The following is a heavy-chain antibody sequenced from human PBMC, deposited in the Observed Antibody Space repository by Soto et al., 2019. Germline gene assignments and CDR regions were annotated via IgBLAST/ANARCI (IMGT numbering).Heavy chain of an antibody. CDR1: GFTFSSFG. CDR3: ARGRYDYSNYYFDY. CDR2: IWYDGSNI. J-gene: IGHJ4*02. V-gene: IGHV3-33*01. D-gene: IGHD4-4*01. Sequence: QVQLVESGGGVVQPGRSLRLSCAASGFTFSSFGMHWVRQAPGKGLEWVAVIWYDGSNIHYADSVKGRFTISRDNSRHSLYLQMNGLRAEDTAVYYCARGRYDYSNYYFDYGGQGTLVTVSS.